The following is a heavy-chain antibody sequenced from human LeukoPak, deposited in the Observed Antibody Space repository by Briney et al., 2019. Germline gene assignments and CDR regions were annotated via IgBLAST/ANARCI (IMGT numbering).Heavy chain of an antibody. D-gene: IGHD6-19*01. J-gene: IGHJ4*02. CDR3: ARGNSGVAVARFDY. Sequence: SQTLSLTCAISGDSVSNNNAAWNWIRQSPSRGLEWLGRTYYRSKWYTDSAASVNSRITINPDTSKNQFSLQLTSVTPEDSAVYYCARGNSGVAVARFDYWGQGTLVTVSS. CDR1: GDSVSNNNAA. CDR2: TYYRSKWYT. V-gene: IGHV6-1*01.